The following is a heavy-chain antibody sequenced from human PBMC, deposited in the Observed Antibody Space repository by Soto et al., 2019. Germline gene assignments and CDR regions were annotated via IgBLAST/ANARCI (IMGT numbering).Heavy chain of an antibody. CDR1: GGSINSGDYS. J-gene: IGHJ5*02. CDR3: AREVPSTSTFGVATNNCAP. D-gene: IGHD5-12*01. CDR2: VYYSGRT. Sequence: QVQLQESGPGLVKPSQTLSLTCTVSGGSINSGDYSWGWIRKSPGKGLEWMGYVYYSGRTYYNPSLKSRLSMTIATSKKQFSLKLDSVTAADTAVYHWAREVPSTSTFGVATNNCAPWRLGTLVTVSS. V-gene: IGHV4-30-4*01.